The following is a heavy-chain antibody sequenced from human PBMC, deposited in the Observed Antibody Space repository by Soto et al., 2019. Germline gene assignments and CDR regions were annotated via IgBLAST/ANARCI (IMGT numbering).Heavy chain of an antibody. D-gene: IGHD2-15*01. Sequence: QVQLQQWGAGLLKPSETLSLTCAVYGGSFSGYYWSWIRQPPGKGLEWIGEINHSGSTNYNPSLRSRVTISVDTSKNQFSLKLGSVTAADTAVYYCARGTPPLLVAARWFDPWGQGTLVTVSS. CDR3: ARGTPPLLVAARWFDP. CDR2: INHSGST. CDR1: GGSFSGYY. V-gene: IGHV4-34*01. J-gene: IGHJ5*02.